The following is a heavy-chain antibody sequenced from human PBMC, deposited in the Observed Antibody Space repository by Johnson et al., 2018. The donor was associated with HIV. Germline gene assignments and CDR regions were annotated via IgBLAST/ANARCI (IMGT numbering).Heavy chain of an antibody. CDR2: IYSGGRT. Sequence: VQLVVSGGGLVQPGGSLRLSCAVSGFTVKSNYINWVRQAPGKGLECVSGIYSGGRTYYADSVKGRFTISRDNSKNTLYLQMNSLRDEDTAVYYCARKGWARGAFDIWGQGTMVTVSS. D-gene: IGHD1-26*01. J-gene: IGHJ3*02. V-gene: IGHV3-66*01. CDR1: GFTVKSNY. CDR3: ARKGWARGAFDI.